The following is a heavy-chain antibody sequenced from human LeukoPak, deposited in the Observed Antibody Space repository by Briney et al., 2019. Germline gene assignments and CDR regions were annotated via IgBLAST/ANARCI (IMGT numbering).Heavy chain of an antibody. Sequence: PGGSLRLSCVASGFTFSSYAMTWVRQTPGKGLEWVSISSGSGATTYYADSVKGRFTISRDNSKNTLYLQMNSLRAEDTAVYYCAKDFYSDSSGYLSWGQGTLVTVSS. D-gene: IGHD3-22*01. CDR2: SSGSGATT. J-gene: IGHJ4*02. CDR3: AKDFYSDSSGYLS. CDR1: GFTFSSYA. V-gene: IGHV3-23*01.